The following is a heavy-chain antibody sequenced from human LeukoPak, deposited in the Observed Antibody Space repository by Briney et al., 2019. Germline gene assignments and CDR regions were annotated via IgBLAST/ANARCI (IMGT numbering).Heavy chain of an antibody. CDR2: INPNSGGT. J-gene: IGHJ4*02. V-gene: IGHV1-2*02. Sequence: VASVKVSCKASGYTFTSYYMHWVRQAPGQGLEWMGWINPNSGGTNYAQKFQGRVTMTRDTSISTAYMELSRLRSDDTAVYYCATALKWELPSFDYWGQGTLVTVSS. D-gene: IGHD1-26*01. CDR1: GYTFTSYY. CDR3: ATALKWELPSFDY.